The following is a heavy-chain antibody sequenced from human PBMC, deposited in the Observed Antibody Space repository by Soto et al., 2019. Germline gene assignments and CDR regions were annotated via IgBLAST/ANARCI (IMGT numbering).Heavy chain of an antibody. J-gene: IGHJ6*02. CDR1: GGSFSGYY. CDR3: DLFYGDYDSSHYGMDV. V-gene: IGHV4-34*01. D-gene: IGHD4-17*01. Sequence: PSETLSLTCAVYGGSFSGYYWSWIRQPPGKGLEWIGEINHSGSTNYNPSLKSRVTISVDTSKNQFSLKLSSVTAADTAVYYCDLFYGDYDSSHYGMDVWGQGTTVTVS. CDR2: INHSGST.